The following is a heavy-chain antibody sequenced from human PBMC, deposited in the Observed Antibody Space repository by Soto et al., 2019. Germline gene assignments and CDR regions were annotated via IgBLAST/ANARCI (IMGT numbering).Heavy chain of an antibody. J-gene: IGHJ4*02. CDR1: GGSISSSSYY. V-gene: IGHV4-39*01. Sequence: WETLSLTCTVSGGSISSSSYYWGWIRQPPGKGLEWIGSIYYSGSTYYNPSLKSRVTISVDTSKNQFSLKLSSVTAADTAVYYCARRDRYDSSGYSFDYWGQGTLVTVSS. CDR3: ARRDRYDSSGYSFDY. CDR2: IYYSGST. D-gene: IGHD3-22*01.